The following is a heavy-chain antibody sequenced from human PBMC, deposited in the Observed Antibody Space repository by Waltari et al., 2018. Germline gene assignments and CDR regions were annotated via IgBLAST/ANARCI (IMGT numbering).Heavy chain of an antibody. CDR2: IYHSGST. D-gene: IGHD3-9*01. CDR1: GGSISSGGYY. J-gene: IGHJ4*02. V-gene: IGHV4-31*03. Sequence: QVQLQESGPGLVKPSQTLSLTCTVSGGSISSGGYYWSWIRQHPGKGLEWIVYIYHSGSTYYNPSLKSRVTISVDRSKNQFSLKLSSVTAADTAVYYCARGEPYYDILTGTRYYFDYWGQGTLVTVSS. CDR3: ARGEPYYDILTGTRYYFDY.